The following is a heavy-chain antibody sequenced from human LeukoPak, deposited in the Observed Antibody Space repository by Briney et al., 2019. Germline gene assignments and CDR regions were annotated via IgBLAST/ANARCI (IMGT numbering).Heavy chain of an antibody. V-gene: IGHV3-30*02. CDR1: GFTCSSYG. J-gene: IGHJ4*02. D-gene: IGHD5/OR15-5a*01. CDR3: AKDKGVYDLFDY. CDR2: IRYDGSNK. Sequence: GGSLRLSCAASGFTCSSYGMHWVRQAPGKGLEWVAFIRYDGSNKYYADSVKGRFTISRDNSKNTLYLQMNSLRAEDTAVYYCAKDKGVYDLFDYWGQGTLVTVSS.